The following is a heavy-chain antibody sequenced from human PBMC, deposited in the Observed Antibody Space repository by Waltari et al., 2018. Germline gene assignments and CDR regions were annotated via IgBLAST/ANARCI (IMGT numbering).Heavy chain of an antibody. CDR3: AKGVSTGWTP. Sequence: EVQLVESGGGLVQPGGSLRLSCAASGFTFSAYGMSWVRQAPGKGLECVSSISGRGGSTYYADSVKGRFTISRDNSKNTLFLQMNSLRAEDTAVYYCAKGVSTGWTPWGQGTLVTVSS. J-gene: IGHJ5*02. V-gene: IGHV3-23*04. CDR2: ISGRGGST. D-gene: IGHD6-19*01. CDR1: GFTFSAYG.